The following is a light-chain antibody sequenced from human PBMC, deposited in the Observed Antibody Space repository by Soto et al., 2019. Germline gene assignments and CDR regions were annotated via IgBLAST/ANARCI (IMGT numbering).Light chain of an antibody. J-gene: IGLJ1*01. CDR2: GNN. V-gene: IGLV1-40*01. CDR1: SSNIGAGYE. CDR3: QSYDSSLSGYV. Sequence: QSVLTQPPSVSGAPGQRVTISCTGSSSNIGAGYEVHWYQQLPGTAPKLLIYGNNNRPSGVPDRFSVSKSGTSGSLAITGLQAEDEADYYCQSYDSSLSGYVFGTGTQLTVL.